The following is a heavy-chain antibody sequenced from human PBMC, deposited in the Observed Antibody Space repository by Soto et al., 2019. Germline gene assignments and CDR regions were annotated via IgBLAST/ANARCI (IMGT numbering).Heavy chain of an antibody. J-gene: IGHJ4*02. CDR2: ISGFNGNT. CDR3: ARIGASSGYEAHDFDS. V-gene: IGHV1-18*01. D-gene: IGHD3-16*01. CDR1: GYTFNFYG. Sequence: HVQLVQSGAEVNKPGASVTVSCQASGYTFNFYGITWVRQAPGQGLEWMGWISGFNGNTHYAADLHGRATMTTATNTRSAYMELRVLRSDDAAEYYCARIGASSGYEAHDFDSWGQGTLVTVSS.